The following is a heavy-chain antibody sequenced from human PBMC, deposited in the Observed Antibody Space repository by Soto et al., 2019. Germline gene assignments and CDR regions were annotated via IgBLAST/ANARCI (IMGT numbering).Heavy chain of an antibody. V-gene: IGHV4-59*01. CDR3: ARGITPRTNDAFDI. CDR1: GGSISSYY. Sequence: SETLSLTCTVSGGSISSYYWSWIRQPPGKGLEWIGYIYYSGSTNYNPSLKSRVTISVDTSKNQFSLKLSSVTAADTAVYYCARGITPRTNDAFDIWGQGTMVTVSS. D-gene: IGHD3-3*01. J-gene: IGHJ3*02. CDR2: IYYSGST.